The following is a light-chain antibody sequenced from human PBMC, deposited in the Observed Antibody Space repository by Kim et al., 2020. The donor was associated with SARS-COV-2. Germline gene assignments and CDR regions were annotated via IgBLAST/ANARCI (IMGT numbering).Light chain of an antibody. CDR1: SSDVGGYNY. J-gene: IGLJ2*01. V-gene: IGLV2-8*01. CDR2: EIN. Sequence: QSTLTQPPSASGSPGQSVTISCTGTSSDVGGYNYVSWYQQHPDKAPKLMIYEINKRPSGVPDRFSGSKAGNTASLTVSGLQAEDEAEYYCSSYAGSNNLVFGGGTQLTVL. CDR3: SSYAGSNNLV.